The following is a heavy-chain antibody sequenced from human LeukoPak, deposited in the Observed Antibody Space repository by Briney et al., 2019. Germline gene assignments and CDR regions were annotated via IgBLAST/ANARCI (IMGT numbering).Heavy chain of an antibody. J-gene: IGHJ3*01. CDR2: IYYSGST. V-gene: IGHV4-39*01. D-gene: IGHD3-10*01. CDR3: ARHTSLLWFGELLICAFDL. Sequence: SETLSLTCTVSGGSISSSSYYWGWIRQPPGKGLEWIGSIYYSGSTYYNPSLKSRVTISVDTSKNQFSLKLSSVTAADTAVYYCARHTSLLWFGELLICAFDLWGQGTMVTVSS. CDR1: GGSISSSSYY.